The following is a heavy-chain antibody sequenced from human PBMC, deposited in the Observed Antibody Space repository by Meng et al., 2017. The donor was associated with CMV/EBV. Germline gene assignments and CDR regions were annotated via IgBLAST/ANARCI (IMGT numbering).Heavy chain of an antibody. CDR3: AGVLRWNGVIDY. V-gene: IGHV4-4*07. CDR1: GGSISSYY. CDR2: IYTSGST. J-gene: IGHJ4*02. D-gene: IGHD4-23*01. Sequence: QGDRPEAGPGLVKPLETLPLSLTGSGGSISSYYWSWVRQPAGKGLEWIGRIYTSGSTNYNPFLKKRVTMSGANSKNQFPLKLSSVTAADTAVYYCAGVLRWNGVIDYWGQGTLVTVSS.